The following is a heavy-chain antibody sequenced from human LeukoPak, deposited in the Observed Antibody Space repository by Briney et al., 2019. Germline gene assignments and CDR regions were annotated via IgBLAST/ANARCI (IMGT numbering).Heavy chain of an antibody. D-gene: IGHD1-14*01. J-gene: IGHJ6*03. CDR3: AKTGFQFGYYYYYMDV. Sequence: PGGSLRLSCAASRFTFSSYSMNWVRRAPGKGLEWVSYISSSGSTIYYADSVKGRFSISRDNAKNSLYLQMNSLRAEDTAVYYCAKTGFQFGYYYYYMDVWGKGTTVTVSS. CDR1: RFTFSSYS. CDR2: ISSSGSTI. V-gene: IGHV3-48*04.